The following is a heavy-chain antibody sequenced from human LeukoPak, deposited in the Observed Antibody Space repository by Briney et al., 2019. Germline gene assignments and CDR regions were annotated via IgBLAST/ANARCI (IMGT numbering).Heavy chain of an antibody. CDR3: ARGTGSWYNLDY. V-gene: IGHV3-33*01. CDR1: GFTFSSYG. D-gene: IGHD6-13*01. Sequence: GRSLRLSCAASGFTFSSYGMHWVRQAPGKGLEWVAVIWYDGSNKYYADSVKGRFTISRDNSKNTLYLQMNSLRAEDTAVYYCARGTGSWYNLDYWGQGILVTVSS. J-gene: IGHJ4*02. CDR2: IWYDGSNK.